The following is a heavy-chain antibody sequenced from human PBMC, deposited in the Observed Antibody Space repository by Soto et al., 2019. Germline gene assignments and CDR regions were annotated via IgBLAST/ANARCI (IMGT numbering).Heavy chain of an antibody. CDR1: GFICSSYD. Sequence: GGSLRLSCAASGFICSSYDMSWVRQAPGKGLEWVSTILVDGRTFYVDSVKGRFTISRDSSNNMVYLQMNSLTAGDTALYYCAKATATGGGAFDICGQGTMVTVSS. D-gene: IGHD2-8*02. V-gene: IGHV3-23*01. CDR2: ILVDGRT. CDR3: AKATATGGGAFDI. J-gene: IGHJ3*02.